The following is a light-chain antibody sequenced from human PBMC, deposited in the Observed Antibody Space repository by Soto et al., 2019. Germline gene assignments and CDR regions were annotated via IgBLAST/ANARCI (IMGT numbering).Light chain of an antibody. CDR3: HQYYRVPYT. V-gene: IGKV4-1*01. CDR1: QALLFDANKKKY. J-gene: IGKJ2*01. Sequence: DMVMTQSPEAVAVALGERATIKGMASQALLFDANKKKYLGWYQKKPGQPPKLLIYWASSRSPGVPDRFSGAESGTDFTLTINIVQIEDVAVYYCHQYYRVPYTFGPGTKL. CDR2: WAS.